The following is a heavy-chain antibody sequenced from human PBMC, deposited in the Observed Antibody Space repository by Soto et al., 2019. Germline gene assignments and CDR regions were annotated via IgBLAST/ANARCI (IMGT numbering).Heavy chain of an antibody. Sequence: SVKVSCKASGYTFTYRYLHWVRQAPGQALEWMGRITPFNGNTNYAQKFQDRVTITRDRSMSTAYMELSSLRSEDTAMYYCATVNRYYGSGISAFDIWGQGTMVTVSS. J-gene: IGHJ3*02. D-gene: IGHD3-10*01. V-gene: IGHV1-45*02. CDR3: ATVNRYYGSGISAFDI. CDR1: GYTFTYRY. CDR2: ITPFNGNT.